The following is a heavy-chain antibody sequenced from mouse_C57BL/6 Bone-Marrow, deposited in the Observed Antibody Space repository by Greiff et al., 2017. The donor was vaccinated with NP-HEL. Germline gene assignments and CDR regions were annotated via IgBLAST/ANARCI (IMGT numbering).Heavy chain of an antibody. Sequence: SGPELVKPGASVKMSCKASGYTFTDYNMHWVKQSHGKSLEWIGYINPNNGGTSYNQKFKGKATLTVNKSSSTAYMELRSLTSEDSAVYYCASSTVVATDWYFDVWGTGTTVTVSS. V-gene: IGHV1-22*01. CDR3: ASSTVVATDWYFDV. CDR1: GYTFTDYN. J-gene: IGHJ1*03. CDR2: INPNNGGT. D-gene: IGHD1-1*01.